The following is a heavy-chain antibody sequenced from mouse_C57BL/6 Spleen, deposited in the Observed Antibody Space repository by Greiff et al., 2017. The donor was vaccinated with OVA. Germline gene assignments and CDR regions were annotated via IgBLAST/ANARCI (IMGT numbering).Heavy chain of an antibody. V-gene: IGHV1-5*01. CDR1: GYTFTSYW. J-gene: IGHJ3*01. D-gene: IGHD4-1*01. CDR2: IYPGNSDT. Sequence: VQLQQSGTVLARPGASVKMSCKTSGYTFTSYWMHWVKQRPGQGLEWIGAIYPGNSDTSYNQKFKGKAKLTAVTSASTAYMELSSLTNEDSAVYYCTREGLGLWFAYWGQGTLVTVSA. CDR3: TREGLGLWFAY.